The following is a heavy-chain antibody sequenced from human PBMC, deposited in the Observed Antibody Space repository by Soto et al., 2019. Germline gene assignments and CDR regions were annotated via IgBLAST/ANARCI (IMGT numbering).Heavy chain of an antibody. J-gene: IGHJ4*02. Sequence: EVQLVESGGGLVQPGRSLRLSCAASGFTFDDYAMHWVRQAPGKGLEWVSGISWNSGSIGYADSVKGRFTISRDNAKNSLYLHMNSLRAEDRALYFCAKGGQLLSEGGGYWGQGTLVTVSS. CDR3: AKGGQLLSEGGGY. CDR1: GFTFDDYA. CDR2: ISWNSGSI. D-gene: IGHD2-2*01. V-gene: IGHV3-9*01.